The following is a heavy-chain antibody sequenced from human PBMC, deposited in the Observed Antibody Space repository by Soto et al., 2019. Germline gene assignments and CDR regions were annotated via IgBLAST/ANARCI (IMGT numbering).Heavy chain of an antibody. CDR1: GFAFNTSG. Sequence: QVQLVESGGGVVQPGRSLRLSCEVSGFAFNTSGMYWVRQSPGRGLEWVAVISYDGNTHYNAESLKGRFTISRDNSKNTLFLNMNRLRSEDTAVYYCATKVRVKNYYYYGMDTWGQGTLVTVSS. CDR3: ATKVRVKNYYYYGMDT. J-gene: IGHJ6*02. CDR2: ISYDGNTH. D-gene: IGHD2-21*01. V-gene: IGHV3-30*03.